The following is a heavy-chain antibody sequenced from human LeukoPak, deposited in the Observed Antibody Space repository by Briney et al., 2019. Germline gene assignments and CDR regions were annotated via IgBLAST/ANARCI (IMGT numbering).Heavy chain of an antibody. Sequence: SGTLSLTCAVSGDSISSSNWWSWVRQPPGKGLEWIGEINHSGSTNYNPSLKSRVTISVDKSKNQFSLKLSSVTAADTAVYSCARLPFNSGYEYIDYWGQGTLVTVSS. D-gene: IGHD5-12*01. CDR3: ARLPFNSGYEYIDY. CDR1: GDSISSSNW. CDR2: INHSGST. J-gene: IGHJ4*02. V-gene: IGHV4-4*02.